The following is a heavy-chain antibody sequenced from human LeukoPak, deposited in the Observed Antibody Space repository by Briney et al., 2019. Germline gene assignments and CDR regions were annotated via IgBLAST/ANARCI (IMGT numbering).Heavy chain of an antibody. Sequence: PGGSLRLSCAASGFTLSSYSMHWVRQAPGKGLEFVSAISKNGRNTYYGNSMKGRFTISRDNSKNTLYLQMNSLRAEDTAVYYCARNGLRYFDWDYYFDYWGQGTLVTVSS. CDR2: ISKNGRNT. J-gene: IGHJ4*02. V-gene: IGHV3-64*01. CDR3: ARNGLRYFDWDYYFDY. D-gene: IGHD3-9*01. CDR1: GFTLSSYS.